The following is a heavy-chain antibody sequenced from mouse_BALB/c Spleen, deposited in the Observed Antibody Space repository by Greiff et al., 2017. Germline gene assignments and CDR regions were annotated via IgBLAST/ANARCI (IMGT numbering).Heavy chain of an antibody. CDR1: GYTFTSYW. CDR3: ARDGNSFAY. D-gene: IGHD2-1*01. J-gene: IGHJ3*01. CDR2: IYPGDGDT. Sequence: VKLMESGAELARPGASVKLSCKASGYTFTSYWMQWVKQRPGQGLEWIGAIYPGDGDTRYTQKFKGKATLTADKSSSTAYMQLSSLASEDSAVYYCARDGNSFAYWGQGTLVTVSA. V-gene: IGHV1-87*01.